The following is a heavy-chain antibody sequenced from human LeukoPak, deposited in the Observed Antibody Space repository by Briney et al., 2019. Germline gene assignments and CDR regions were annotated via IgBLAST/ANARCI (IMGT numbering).Heavy chain of an antibody. Sequence: GGSLRLSCAASGFTFSNYEMNWVRQAPGKGLEWVSYISRSGSIYYADSVKGRFTISRDNAKNSLYLQMNSLRAEDTAVYYCSGSGWTTDAFDIWGQGTMVTVSS. CDR1: GFTFSNYE. D-gene: IGHD6-19*01. V-gene: IGHV3-48*03. CDR2: ISRSGSI. J-gene: IGHJ3*02. CDR3: SGSGWTTDAFDI.